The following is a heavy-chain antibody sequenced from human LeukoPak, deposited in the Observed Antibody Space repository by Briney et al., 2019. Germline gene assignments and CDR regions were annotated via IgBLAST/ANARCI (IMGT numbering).Heavy chain of an antibody. J-gene: IGHJ4*02. CDR1: GFTFSSYW. CDR3: ARNALSYYDFWSGYLDY. D-gene: IGHD3-3*01. V-gene: IGHV3-7*03. Sequence: GGSLRLSCAASGFTFSSYWMSWVRQAPGKGLEWVANIKQDGSEKYYVDSVKGRFTISSDNAKNSLYLQMNSLRAEDTAVYYCARNALSYYDFWSGYLDYWGQGTLVTVSS. CDR2: IKQDGSEK.